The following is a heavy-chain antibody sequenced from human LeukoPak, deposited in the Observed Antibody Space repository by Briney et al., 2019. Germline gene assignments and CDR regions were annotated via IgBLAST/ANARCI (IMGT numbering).Heavy chain of an antibody. CDR2: IYYSGST. J-gene: IGHJ5*02. Sequence: SETLSLTCTVSGGSISSSSYYWGWIRQPPGKGLEWIVSIYYSGSTYYNPSLKSRVTISVDTSKNQFSLKLSSVTAADTAVYYCATHRPYDFWSGYYPNWFDPWGQGTLVTVSS. V-gene: IGHV4-39*01. D-gene: IGHD3-3*01. CDR3: ATHRPYDFWSGYYPNWFDP. CDR1: GGSISSSSYY.